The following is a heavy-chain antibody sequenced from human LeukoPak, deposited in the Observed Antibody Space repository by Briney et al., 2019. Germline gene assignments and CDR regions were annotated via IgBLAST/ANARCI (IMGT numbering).Heavy chain of an antibody. V-gene: IGHV3-30*02. Sequence: GGSLRLSCEASGFTFSSYGMQWVRQAPGKGLEWVAYIRHDGRNKYYADSVKGRFTISRDNSKNTLYLQMSSLRAEDTAVYYCAKPTDGGPAAAGLDYWGQGTLVTVSS. CDR1: GFTFSSYG. CDR3: AKPTDGGPAAAGLDY. CDR2: IRHDGRNK. D-gene: IGHD6-13*01. J-gene: IGHJ4*02.